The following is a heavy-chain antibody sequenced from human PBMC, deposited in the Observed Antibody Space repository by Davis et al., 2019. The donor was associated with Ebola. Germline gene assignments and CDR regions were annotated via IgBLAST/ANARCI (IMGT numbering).Heavy chain of an antibody. V-gene: IGHV3-30-3*01. CDR2: ISYDGSNK. Sequence: GESLKISCAASGFTFSSYAMHWVRQAPGKGLEWVAVISYDGSNKYYADSVKGRFTISRDNSKNTLYLQMNSLRAEDTAVYYCARQSDWFDPWGQGTLVTVSS. CDR3: ARQSDWFDP. J-gene: IGHJ5*02. CDR1: GFTFSSYA.